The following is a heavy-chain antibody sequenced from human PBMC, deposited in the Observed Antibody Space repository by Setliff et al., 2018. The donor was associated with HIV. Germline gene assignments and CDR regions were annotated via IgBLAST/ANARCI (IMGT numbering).Heavy chain of an antibody. CDR2: ISGSGGDT. CDR3: ASTGYSSSWYVDY. J-gene: IGHJ4*02. CDR1: GFTFSSYA. V-gene: IGHV3-23*01. Sequence: GGSLRLSCASSGFTFSSYAMTWVRQAPGKGLECVAVISGSGGDTYYADSVKGRFVISREKSKSTLYLQMNSLRAEDTAVYYCASTGYSSSWYVDYWGQGTLVTVSS. D-gene: IGHD6-13*01.